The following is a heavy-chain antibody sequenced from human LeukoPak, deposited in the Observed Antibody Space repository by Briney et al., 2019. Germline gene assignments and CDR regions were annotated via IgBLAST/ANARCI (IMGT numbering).Heavy chain of an antibody. Sequence: PGRSLRLSCAASGFTFSSYGIHWVRQAPGKGLEWVAFISYDATNKYFTDSVKGRFTISRDNSKKTLYPQMNSLRPEDTAVYYCAKESWSTDSGKGAFDIWGQGTMVTVSS. D-gene: IGHD3-10*01. CDR1: GFTFSSYG. V-gene: IGHV3-30*18. CDR2: ISYDATNK. CDR3: AKESWSTDSGKGAFDI. J-gene: IGHJ3*02.